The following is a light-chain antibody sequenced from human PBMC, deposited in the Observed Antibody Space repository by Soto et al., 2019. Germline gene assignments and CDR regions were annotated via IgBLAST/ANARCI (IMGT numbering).Light chain of an antibody. V-gene: IGKV3-20*01. CDR1: QSVSFSY. J-gene: IGKJ5*01. CDR3: QQYGSSPIT. CDR2: GAS. Sequence: EIVLTQSPGTLSLSPGERATLSCWASQSVSFSYLAWYQQKPGQAPRLLIYGASSRAAGIPNRFSGSGSGTDFTLTIRGLEPEDAAVYYCQQYGSSPITFGQGTRLEIK.